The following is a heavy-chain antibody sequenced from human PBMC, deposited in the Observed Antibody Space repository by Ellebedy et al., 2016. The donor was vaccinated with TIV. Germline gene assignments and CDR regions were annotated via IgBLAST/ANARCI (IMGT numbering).Heavy chain of an antibody. CDR1: GGSISSYY. CDR3: ARKTVAIDS. CDR2: IYTSGST. D-gene: IGHD2-21*01. J-gene: IGHJ4*02. Sequence: MPSETLSLTCTVSGGSISSYYWSWIRQPAGKGLEWIGRIYTSGSTNYNPSLKSRVTISVDTPKNQFSLRLTSVTATDTAVYYCARKTVAIDSWGQGTLVAVSS. V-gene: IGHV4-4*07.